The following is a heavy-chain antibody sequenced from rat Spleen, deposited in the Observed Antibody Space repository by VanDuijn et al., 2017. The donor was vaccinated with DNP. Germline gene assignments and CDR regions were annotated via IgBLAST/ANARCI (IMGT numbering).Heavy chain of an antibody. CDR3: ARLGWHGWFAY. D-gene: IGHD1-11*01. V-gene: IGHV5-7*01. Sequence: EVKLVESGGGLVQPGRSLKLSCAGSGFTFSDYYMAWVRQTPTKGLDWVASISSDGSHTYYRDSVKGRFTISRDNAKSSLFLQMDSLRSEDTAIYYCARLGWHGWFAYWGQGTLVTVSS. J-gene: IGHJ3*01. CDR2: ISSDGSHT. CDR1: GFTFSDYY.